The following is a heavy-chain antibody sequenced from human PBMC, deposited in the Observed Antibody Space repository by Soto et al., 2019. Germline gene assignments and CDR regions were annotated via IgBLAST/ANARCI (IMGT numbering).Heavy chain of an antibody. V-gene: IGHV1-2*04. D-gene: IGHD3-10*01. J-gene: IGHJ3*02. Sequence: ASVKVSCKASGYTFTGYYMHWVRQAPGQGLEWMGWINPNSGGTNYAQKFQGWVTMTRDTSISTAYMELSRLRSDDTAVYYCARVGGSVTLNAFEIWGQDTIVTV. CDR3: ARVGGSVTLNAFEI. CDR2: INPNSGGT. CDR1: GYTFTGYY.